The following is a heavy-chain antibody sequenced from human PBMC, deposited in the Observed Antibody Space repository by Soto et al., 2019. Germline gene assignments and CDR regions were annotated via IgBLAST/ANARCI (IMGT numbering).Heavy chain of an antibody. CDR1: GFTFSGYA. J-gene: IGHJ6*02. Sequence: PGGSLRLSCAASGFTFSGYAMSWVRQAPGKGLEWVSSISGSGGSTYYVDSVKGRFTISRDSSKNTLYLHMNSLRAEDTAVYSCRQARGGNYRYYYYYRMDVWGQATTVTVSS. CDR2: ISGSGGST. V-gene: IGHV3-23*01. CDR3: RQARGGNYRYYYYYRMDV. D-gene: IGHD1-26*01.